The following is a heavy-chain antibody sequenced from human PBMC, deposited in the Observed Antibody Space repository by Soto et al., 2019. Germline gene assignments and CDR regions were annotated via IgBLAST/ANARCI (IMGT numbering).Heavy chain of an antibody. CDR1: GGSFSGYY. D-gene: IGHD2-2*01. J-gene: IGHJ4*02. Sequence: QVQLQQWGAGLLKPSETLSLTCAVYGGSFSGYYWSWIRQPPGKGLEWIGEINHSGSTNYNPSLRSRVTKSVDTSKNQFSLKLSSVTAADTAVYYCARGPTPLVPAAMGLGYYFDYWGQGTLVTVSS. V-gene: IGHV4-34*01. CDR2: INHSGST. CDR3: ARGPTPLVPAAMGLGYYFDY.